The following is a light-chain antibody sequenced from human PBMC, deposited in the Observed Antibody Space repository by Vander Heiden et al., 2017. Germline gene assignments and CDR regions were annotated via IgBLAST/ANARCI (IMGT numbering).Light chain of an antibody. Sequence: DIQLTQSPSSLSASIGDRVTITCRASESISTYLNWYQQQPGKAPNLLIYAGDRLQSGVPSRFSGSRSETDFTLTISSLQPEDFAAYYCQQSFSTISWTFGQGTKV. J-gene: IGKJ1*01. CDR2: AGD. CDR3: QQSFSTISWT. CDR1: ESISTY. V-gene: IGKV1-39*01.